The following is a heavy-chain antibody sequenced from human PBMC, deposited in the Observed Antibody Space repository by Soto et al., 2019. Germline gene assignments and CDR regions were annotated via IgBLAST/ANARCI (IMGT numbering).Heavy chain of an antibody. CDR3: AGVYDFWSGYSNPFDY. CDR1: GYIFTSYG. J-gene: IGHJ4*02. V-gene: IGHV1-18*01. CDR2: ISVYNGNT. D-gene: IGHD3-3*01. Sequence: ASVKVSCKASGYIFTSYGISWVRQAPGQGLEWMGWISVYNGNTNYAQKLQGRVTMTTDTSTSTAYMELRSLRSDDTAVYYCAGVYDFWSGYSNPFDYWGQGTLVTVSS.